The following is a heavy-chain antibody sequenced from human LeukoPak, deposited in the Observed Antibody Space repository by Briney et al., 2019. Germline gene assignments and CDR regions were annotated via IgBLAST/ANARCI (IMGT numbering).Heavy chain of an antibody. J-gene: IGHJ6*03. V-gene: IGHV1-18*01. CDR3: ARNAPSGIAAAGYYYYYMDV. D-gene: IGHD6-13*01. CDR1: GYTFTSYG. CDR2: ISAYNGNT. Sequence: GASVKVSCKASGYTFTSYGISWVRQAPGQGLEWMGWISAYNGNTNYAQKLQGRVTMTTDTSTSTAYMELRNLRSDDTAVYYCARNAPSGIAAAGYYYYYMDVWGKGTTVTVSS.